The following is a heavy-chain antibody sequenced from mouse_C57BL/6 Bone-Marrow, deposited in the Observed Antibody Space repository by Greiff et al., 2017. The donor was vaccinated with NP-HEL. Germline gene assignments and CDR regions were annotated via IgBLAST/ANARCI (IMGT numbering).Heavy chain of an antibody. CDR2: IRSKSNNYAT. V-gene: IGHV10-1*01. Sequence: GGGLVQPKGSLKLSCAASGFSFNTYAMNWVRQAPGKGLEWVARIRSKSNNYATYYADSVKDRFTISRDDSESMLYLQMNNLKTEDTAMYYCVRSVDYGNYEAWFAYWGQGTLVTVSA. J-gene: IGHJ3*01. CDR1: GFSFNTYA. D-gene: IGHD2-1*01. CDR3: VRSVDYGNYEAWFAY.